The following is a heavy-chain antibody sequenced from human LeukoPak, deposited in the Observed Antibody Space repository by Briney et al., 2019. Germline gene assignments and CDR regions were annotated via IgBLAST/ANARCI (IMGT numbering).Heavy chain of an antibody. CDR2: ISSSSSYI. J-gene: IGHJ4*02. V-gene: IGHV3-21*01. Sequence: PGGSLRLSCAASGFTFSSYSMNWVRQAPGKGLEWVSSISSSSSYIYYADSVKGRFTISRDNAKNSLYLQMNSLRAEDTAVYYCARVALGSYDILTGYYGGYYFDYWGQGTLVTVSS. D-gene: IGHD3-9*01. CDR1: GFTFSSYS. CDR3: ARVALGSYDILTGYYGGYYFDY.